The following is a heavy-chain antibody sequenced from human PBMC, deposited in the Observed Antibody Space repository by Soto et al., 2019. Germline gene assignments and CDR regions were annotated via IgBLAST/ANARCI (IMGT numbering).Heavy chain of an antibody. Sequence: PSETLSLTCTVSGGSLSRYDWSWIRQPAGKGLEWMGRIYTSGSTNYNPSLKSRVTMSVDTSKNQFSLKLSSVTAADTAVYYCASSSSWYPYFDYWGQGTLVTVSS. D-gene: IGHD6-13*01. CDR2: IYTSGST. CDR3: ASSSSWYPYFDY. V-gene: IGHV4-4*07. J-gene: IGHJ4*02. CDR1: GGSLSRYD.